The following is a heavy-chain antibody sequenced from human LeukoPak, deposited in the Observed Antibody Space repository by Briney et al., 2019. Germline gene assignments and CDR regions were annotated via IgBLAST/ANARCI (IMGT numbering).Heavy chain of an antibody. V-gene: IGHV4-30-4*01. D-gene: IGHD3-22*01. Sequence: SQTLSLTCTVSGVSISSCDYYWSWIRQPPGQGLEWIAYMYHSGSTYYNPSLKSRLNMSADTSKNQLSLTLSSVTAADTAVYYCARPYYYDSRIDPWGEEILLTVPS. J-gene: IGHJ5*02. CDR3: ARPYYYDSRIDP. CDR2: MYHSGST. CDR1: GVSISSCDYY.